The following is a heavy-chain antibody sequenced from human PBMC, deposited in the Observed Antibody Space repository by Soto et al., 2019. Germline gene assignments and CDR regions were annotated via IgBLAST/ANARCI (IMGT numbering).Heavy chain of an antibody. D-gene: IGHD6-19*01. V-gene: IGHV3-21*01. Sequence: EVQLVESGGGLVKPGGSLRLSCAASGFTFSSYSMNWVRQAPGKGLEWVSSISSSSSYIYYADSVKGRFTISRVNAKNSLYLQMNSLRAEDTAVYYCARAAVAGPNYYYYYGMDVWGQGTTVTVSS. CDR1: GFTFSSYS. CDR2: ISSSSSYI. CDR3: ARAAVAGPNYYYYYGMDV. J-gene: IGHJ6*02.